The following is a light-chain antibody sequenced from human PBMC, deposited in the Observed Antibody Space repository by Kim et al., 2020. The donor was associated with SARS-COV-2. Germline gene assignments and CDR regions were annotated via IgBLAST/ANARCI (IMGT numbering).Light chain of an antibody. J-gene: IGLJ3*02. CDR3: AAWDDSLNAWV. V-gene: IGLV1-44*01. Sequence: GRRVTISWSGSRSNIGSNPVNWYQQLPGTAPKLLICCNNQRPSGVPDRFSDSKSATSASLAISGLQSEDEADYYCAAWDDSLNAWVFGGGTKVTVL. CDR1: RSNIGSNP. CDR2: CNN.